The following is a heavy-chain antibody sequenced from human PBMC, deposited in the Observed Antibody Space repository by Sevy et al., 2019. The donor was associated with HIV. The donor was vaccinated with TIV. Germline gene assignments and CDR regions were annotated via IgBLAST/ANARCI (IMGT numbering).Heavy chain of an antibody. CDR3: AGDGFKQVLGPNWFEP. CDR1: GFTFSSYS. CDR2: ISSSSYI. D-gene: IGHD6-13*01. J-gene: IGHJ5*01. Sequence: GGSLRLSCAASGFTFSSYSMNWVRQAPGKGLEWVSSISSSSYIYYADSVKGRFTISRDNAKNSLYLQMNSLRAEDTALYYCAGDGFKQVLGPNWFEPWGQGTLVTVSS. V-gene: IGHV3-21*01.